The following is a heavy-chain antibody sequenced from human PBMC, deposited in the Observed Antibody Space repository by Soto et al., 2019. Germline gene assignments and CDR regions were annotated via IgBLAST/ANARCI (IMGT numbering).Heavy chain of an antibody. CDR2: IYYSGST. CDR1: GGSISSGDYY. CDR3: DRYLSPLYLFDY. V-gene: IGHV4-30-4*01. J-gene: IGHJ4*02. Sequence: SETLSLTCTVSGGSISSGDYYWSWIRQPPGKGLEWIGYIYYSGSTYYNPSLKSRVTISVDTSKNQFSLKLSSVTAADTAVYYCDRYLSPLYLFDYWGQGTLVTVSS.